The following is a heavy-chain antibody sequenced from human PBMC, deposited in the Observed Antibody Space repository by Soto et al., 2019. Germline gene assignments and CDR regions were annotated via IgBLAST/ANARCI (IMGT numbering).Heavy chain of an antibody. CDR1: GFTFSSYG. D-gene: IGHD2-2*01. V-gene: IGHV3-33*01. Sequence: GGSLRLSCAASGFTFSSYGMHWVRQAPGKGLEWVAVIWYDGSNKYYADSVKGRFTISRDNSKNTLYLQMNSLRAEDTAVYYCARGGDCSSTSCYANNWFDPWGQGTLVTVSS. CDR3: ARGGDCSSTSCYANNWFDP. CDR2: IWYDGSNK. J-gene: IGHJ5*02.